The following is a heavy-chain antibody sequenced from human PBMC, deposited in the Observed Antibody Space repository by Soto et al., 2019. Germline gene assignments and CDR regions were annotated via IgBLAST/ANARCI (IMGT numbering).Heavy chain of an antibody. V-gene: IGHV1-69*12. J-gene: IGHJ5*02. CDR1: GGTFSSYA. Sequence: QVQLVQSGAEVKKPGSSVKVSCKASGGTFSSYAISWVRQAPGQGLEWMGGIIPIFGTANYAQKFQGRVTXXAXEXRSTAYMELSSLRSEDTAVYYCARGGATVTYNWFDPWGQGTLVTVSS. CDR3: ARGGATVTYNWFDP. D-gene: IGHD4-4*01. CDR2: IIPIFGTA.